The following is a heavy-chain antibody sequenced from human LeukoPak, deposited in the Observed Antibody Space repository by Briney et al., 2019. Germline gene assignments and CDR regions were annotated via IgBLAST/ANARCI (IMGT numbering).Heavy chain of an antibody. CDR2: IIPILGIA. CDR1: GGTFSSYA. Sequence: SVKVSCKASGGTFSSYAISWVRQAPGQGLEWMGRIIPILGIANYAQKFQGRVTITADKSTSTAYMELSSLRSEDTAVYYCASLYYYGSGSYYPDDYWGQGTLVTVSS. D-gene: IGHD3-10*01. V-gene: IGHV1-69*04. J-gene: IGHJ4*02. CDR3: ASLYYYGSGSYYPDDY.